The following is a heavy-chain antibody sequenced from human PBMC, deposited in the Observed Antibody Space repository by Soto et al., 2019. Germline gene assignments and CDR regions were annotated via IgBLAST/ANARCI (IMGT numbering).Heavy chain of an antibody. J-gene: IGHJ4*02. D-gene: IGHD6-13*01. V-gene: IGHV3-11*01. CDR2: ISSSGSTI. CDR1: GFTFSDYY. Sequence: GGSLRLSCAVSGFTFSDYYMSWIRQAPGKGPEWVSYISSSGSTIYYADSVKGRFTISRDNAKNSLYLQMNSLRAEDTAVYYCARGRPYSSSWSRSCYFDYWGKGTLVTVSS. CDR3: ARGRPYSSSWSRSCYFDY.